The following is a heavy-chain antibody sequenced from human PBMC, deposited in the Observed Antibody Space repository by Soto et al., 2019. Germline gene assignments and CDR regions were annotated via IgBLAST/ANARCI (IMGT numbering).Heavy chain of an antibody. D-gene: IGHD1-1*01. J-gene: IGHJ3*01. CDR3: ATWHEREHAYDV. CDR2: LYDVDGS. V-gene: IGHV3-53*01. CDR1: GLTISGKKY. Sequence: DVQLVESGGGLIQPGESLRLSCAAFGLTISGKKYVAWVRQAPGKGLEWVSALYDVDGSFYADSVKGRFTTSSDSSKTTVYLQMNDLRPDYTAVYYCATWHEREHAYDVWGQGTTVNVSS.